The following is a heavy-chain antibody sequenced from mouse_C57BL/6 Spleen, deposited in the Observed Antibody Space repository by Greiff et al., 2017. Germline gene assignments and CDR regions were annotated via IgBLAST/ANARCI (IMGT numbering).Heavy chain of an antibody. J-gene: IGHJ4*01. CDR1: GYAFTNYL. CDR2: INPGSGGT. D-gene: IGHD4-1*02. CDR3: ARQLARGAMDY. V-gene: IGHV1-54*01. Sequence: QVQLQQSAAELVRPGTSVQVSCKASGYAFTNYLIEWVKQRPGQGLEWIGVINPGSGGTNYNEKFKGKATLTADKSSSTAYMQLSSLTSEDSAVYFCARQLARGAMDYWGQGTSVTVSS.